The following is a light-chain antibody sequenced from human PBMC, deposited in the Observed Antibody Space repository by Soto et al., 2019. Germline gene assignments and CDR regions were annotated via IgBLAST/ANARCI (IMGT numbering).Light chain of an antibody. J-gene: IGKJ5*01. CDR3: QQRSNWPIT. CDR2: GAS. Sequence: EIVLTQSPGALSSSPGESATLSCRAGQSVSSNSLAWYQQKPGQAPRLLIYGASNRAIGISDRFSGSRSGTDFTLTISRLEPEDFAVYYCQQRSNWPITFGQGTRLEIK. V-gene: IGKV3D-20*02. CDR1: QSVSSNS.